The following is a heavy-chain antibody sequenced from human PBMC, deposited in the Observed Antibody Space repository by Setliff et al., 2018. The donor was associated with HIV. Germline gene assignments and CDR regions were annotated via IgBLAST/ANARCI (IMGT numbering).Heavy chain of an antibody. CDR2: ISGGATNT. CDR3: AKAQRGLWTGAEYFYYFYVDV. D-gene: IGHD3-3*01. V-gene: IGHV3-23*01. CDR1: GFASSSYA. Sequence: GSLRLSCAASGFASSSYAMSWVRQAPGKGLEWVSSISGGATNTYYADSVRGRFTISSDNSKNTIYLQMNSLRAEDTALYYCAKAQRGLWTGAEYFYYFYVDVWGKGTTVTVSS. J-gene: IGHJ6*03.